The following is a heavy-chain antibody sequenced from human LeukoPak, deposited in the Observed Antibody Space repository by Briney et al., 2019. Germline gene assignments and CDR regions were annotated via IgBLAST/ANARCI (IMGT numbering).Heavy chain of an antibody. Sequence: GGSLRLSCAASGFTFSSYAMSWVRQAPGKGLEWVSAISGSGGSTYYADSVRGRFTISRDNSKNTLYLQMNSLRAEDTAVYYCAKGLAAALYYYYGMDVWGQGTTVTVSS. J-gene: IGHJ6*02. V-gene: IGHV3-23*01. CDR3: AKGLAAALYYYYGMDV. CDR1: GFTFSSYA. D-gene: IGHD6-13*01. CDR2: ISGSGGST.